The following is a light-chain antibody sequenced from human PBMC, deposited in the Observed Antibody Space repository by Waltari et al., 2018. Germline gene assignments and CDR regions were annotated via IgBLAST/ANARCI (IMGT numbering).Light chain of an antibody. CDR3: SSYTSSSAHYV. CDR2: DVT. V-gene: IGLV2-14*03. CDR1: SRDVGGVNS. Sequence: QSALTQPASVSGSPGPSITLSCTGTSRDVGGVNSVSWYQQHPGKAPKLMIYDVTNRPSGVSNRFSGSKSGNTASLTISGLQAEDEADYYCSSYTSSSAHYVFGSATKVTVL. J-gene: IGLJ1*01.